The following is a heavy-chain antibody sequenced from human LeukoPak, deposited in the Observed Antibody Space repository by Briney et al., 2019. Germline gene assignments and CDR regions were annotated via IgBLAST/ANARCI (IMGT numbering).Heavy chain of an antibody. CDR3: ARPLYYYDSSGSDY. V-gene: IGHV3-48*01. J-gene: IGHJ4*02. CDR2: ISSSSNTI. Sequence: GGSLRLSCAASGFTFSSYSMNWVRQAPGKGLEWVSYISSSSNTIYYADSVKGRFTVSRDNAKNSLYLQMNSLRAEDTAVYYCARPLYYYDSSGSDYWGQGTLVTVSS. CDR1: GFTFSSYS. D-gene: IGHD3-22*01.